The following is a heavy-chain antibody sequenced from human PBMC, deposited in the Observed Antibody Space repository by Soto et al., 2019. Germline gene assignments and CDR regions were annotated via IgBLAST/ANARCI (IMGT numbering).Heavy chain of an antibody. CDR2: IYYNGNT. J-gene: IGHJ5*02. CDR3: AGGSSKSWFDP. Sequence: SETLSLTCTVSGGSISSGGYYWSWIRQHLGKGLEWIGYIYYNGNTYYNPSLKSRITISLDTSKNQFSLKLTSVTAADTAVYYCAGGSSKSWFDPWGQGTLVTVSS. V-gene: IGHV4-31*03. CDR1: GGSISSGGYY. D-gene: IGHD6-6*01.